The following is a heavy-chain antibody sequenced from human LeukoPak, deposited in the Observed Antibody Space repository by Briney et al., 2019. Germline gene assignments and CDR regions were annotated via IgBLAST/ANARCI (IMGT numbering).Heavy chain of an antibody. Sequence: GGSLRLSCAASGFTFSSYAMSWVRQAPGKGLEWVSAISGSGGSTYYADSVKGRFTISRDNSKNTLYLQMNSLRAEDTAVYYCAKYDAAGDDYNYAYFDYWGQGTLVTVSS. V-gene: IGHV3-23*01. CDR1: GFTFSSYA. CDR2: ISGSGGST. J-gene: IGHJ4*02. CDR3: AKYDAAGDDYNYAYFDY. D-gene: IGHD5-24*01.